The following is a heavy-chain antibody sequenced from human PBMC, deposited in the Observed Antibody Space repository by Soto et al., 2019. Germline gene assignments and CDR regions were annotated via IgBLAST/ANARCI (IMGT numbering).Heavy chain of an antibody. D-gene: IGHD2-2*01. CDR1: GGTFSSYT. CDR2: IIPILGIA. J-gene: IGHJ4*02. Sequence: GASVKVSCKASGGTFSSYTISWVRQAPGQGLEWMGRIIPILGIANYAQKFQGRVTITADKSTSTAYMELSSLRSEDTAVYYCARDARSSKYQLLSAPSPFDYWGQGTLVTVSS. CDR3: ARDARSSKYQLLSAPSPFDY. V-gene: IGHV1-69*04.